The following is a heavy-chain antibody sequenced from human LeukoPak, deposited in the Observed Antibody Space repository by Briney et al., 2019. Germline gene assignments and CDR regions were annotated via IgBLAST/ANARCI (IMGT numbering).Heavy chain of an antibody. J-gene: IGHJ6*03. V-gene: IGHV4-59*01. CDR1: GGSISDYY. D-gene: IGHD2-2*01. CDR3: SKGDFCSSSNCYLRPMDV. CDR2: IYYSGST. Sequence: SETLSLTCTVPGGSISDYYWNWIRQPPGKGLEWIGYIYYSGSTTYNPSLKSRVTMSVDTAKNQFSLKLRSVTAADPAVYYCSKGDFCSSSNCYLRPMDVWGKGTTVTVSS.